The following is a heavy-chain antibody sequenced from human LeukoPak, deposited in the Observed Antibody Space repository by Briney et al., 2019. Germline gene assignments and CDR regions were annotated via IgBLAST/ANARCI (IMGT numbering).Heavy chain of an antibody. CDR2: IIPIFGTA. J-gene: IGHJ4*02. CDR3: ARGPDYGGNAI. V-gene: IGHV1-69*06. D-gene: IGHD4-23*01. Sequence: GASVKVSCKASGGTFSSYAISWVRQAPGQGLEWMGGIIPIFGTANYAQKFQGRVTITADKSTSTAYMELTSLRSEDTAVYYCARGPDYGGNAIWGQGTLVTVSS. CDR1: GGTFSSYA.